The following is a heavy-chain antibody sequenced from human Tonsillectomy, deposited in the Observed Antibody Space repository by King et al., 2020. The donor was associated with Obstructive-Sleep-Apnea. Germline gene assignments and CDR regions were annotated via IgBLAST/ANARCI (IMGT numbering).Heavy chain of an antibody. CDR2: IYYSGRT. V-gene: IGHV4-59*08. CDR1: GGSISSHY. J-gene: IGHJ5*02. CDR3: ARLLWFGELHWFDP. D-gene: IGHD3-10*01. Sequence: VQLQESGPGLVKPSETLSLTCTVSGGSISSHYWSWIRQPPGKGLEGIGHIYYSGRTNNNPSLKSRVTISVDTSKSQLSLKLSSVTAADTAVYYCARLLWFGELHWFDPWGQGTLVTVSS.